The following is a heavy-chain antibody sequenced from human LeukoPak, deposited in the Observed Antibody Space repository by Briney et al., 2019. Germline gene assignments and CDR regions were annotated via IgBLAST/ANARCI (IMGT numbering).Heavy chain of an antibody. CDR2: TISDSGAT. V-gene: IGHV1-2*02. J-gene: IGHJ4*02. CDR1: GYTXTPSY. D-gene: IGHD4-17*01. CDR3: AKDYGAFCFDY. Sequence: ASLRVSCTPSGYTXTPSYMHRVRQVPGPGPQWIGWTISDSGATNYAPKFQGGVTMTRETSISTAYMERSGLRSDDAALYYCAKDYGAFCFDYWGQGTLVTVSS.